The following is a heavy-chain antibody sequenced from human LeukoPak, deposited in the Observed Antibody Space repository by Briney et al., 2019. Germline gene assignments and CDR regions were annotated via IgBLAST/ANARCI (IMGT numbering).Heavy chain of an antibody. CDR2: IYYSGST. CDR3: ATDPYSSSSPYYYGMDV. D-gene: IGHD6-13*01. V-gene: IGHV4-30-4*01. J-gene: IGHJ6*02. Sequence: PSETLSLTCTVSGGSISSGGYYWSWIRQPPGKGLEWIGYIYYSGSTYYNPSLKSRVTISVDTSKNQFSLKLSSVTAADTAVYYCATDPYSSSSPYYYGMDVWGQGTTVTVSS. CDR1: GGSISSGGYY.